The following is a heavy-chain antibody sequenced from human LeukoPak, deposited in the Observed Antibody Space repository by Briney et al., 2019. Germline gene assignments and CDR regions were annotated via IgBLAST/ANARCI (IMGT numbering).Heavy chain of an antibody. CDR3: ARGRELLGWYFDL. J-gene: IGHJ2*01. D-gene: IGHD1-7*01. CDR1: GFTFSDSY. V-gene: IGHV3-11*05. Sequence: GGSLRLSCAASGFTFSDSYMSWIRQAPGKGLEWVSYISGSSTFTNFADSVRGRFTISRDNAKSSLYLQMNGLRAEDTAVYYCARGRELLGWYFDLWGRGTLVTVSS. CDR2: ISGSSTFT.